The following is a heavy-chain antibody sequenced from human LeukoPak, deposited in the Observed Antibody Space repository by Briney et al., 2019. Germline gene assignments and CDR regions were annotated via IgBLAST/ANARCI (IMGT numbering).Heavy chain of an antibody. Sequence: SETLSLTCAVYGGSFSGYYWSWIRQPPGKGLEWIGEINHSGSTNYNPSLKSRVTISVDTSKNQFSLKLSSVTAADTAVYYCARAQYCGSGKIDYWGQGTLVTVSS. V-gene: IGHV4-34*01. D-gene: IGHD3-10*01. CDR2: INHSGST. J-gene: IGHJ4*02. CDR1: GGSFSGYY. CDR3: ARAQYCGSGKIDY.